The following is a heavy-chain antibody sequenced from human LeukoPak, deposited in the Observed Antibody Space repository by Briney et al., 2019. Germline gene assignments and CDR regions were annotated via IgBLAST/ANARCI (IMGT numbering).Heavy chain of an antibody. CDR1: GFTFSSYA. CDR3: LVVPAARSRGPFDY. Sequence: QAGGSLRLSCAASGFTFSSYAMSWVRQAPGKGLEWVSAISGSGGSTYYADSVKGRFTISRDNSKNTLYLQMNSLRAEDTAVYYCLVVPAARSRGPFDYWGQGTLVTVSS. V-gene: IGHV3-23*01. CDR2: ISGSGGST. J-gene: IGHJ4*02. D-gene: IGHD2-2*01.